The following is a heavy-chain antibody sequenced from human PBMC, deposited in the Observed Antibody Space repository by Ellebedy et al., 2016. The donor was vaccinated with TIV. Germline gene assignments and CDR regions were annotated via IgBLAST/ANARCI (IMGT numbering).Heavy chain of an antibody. CDR3: AREKEGPLEYYYMDV. CDR1: GFTFSSYS. D-gene: IGHD3-3*01. Sequence: GESLKISXAASGFTFSSYSMNWVRQAPGKGLEWVSYISSSSSTIYYADSVKGRFTISRDNAKNSLYLQMNSLRAEDTAVYYCAREKEGPLEYYYMDVWGKGTTVTVSS. V-gene: IGHV3-48*04. J-gene: IGHJ6*03. CDR2: ISSSSSTI.